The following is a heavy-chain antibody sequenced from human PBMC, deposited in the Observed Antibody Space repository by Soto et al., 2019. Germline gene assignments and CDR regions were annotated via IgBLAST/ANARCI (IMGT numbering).Heavy chain of an antibody. CDR3: TRVGGYYGDYPNFDY. Sequence: SETLSLTCTISGGAINDHYWSFIRQPPGKGLEWIGNIYYTGSTNYNPSLKGRVFIPVDSSRRQLSLRLNSLTAADTAVYYCTRVGGYYGDYPNFDYWGQGALVTVSS. D-gene: IGHD4-17*01. J-gene: IGHJ4*02. CDR1: GGAINDHY. CDR2: IYYTGST. V-gene: IGHV4-59*11.